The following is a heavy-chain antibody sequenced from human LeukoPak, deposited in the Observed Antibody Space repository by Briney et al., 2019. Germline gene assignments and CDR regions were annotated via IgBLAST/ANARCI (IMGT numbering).Heavy chain of an antibody. J-gene: IGHJ4*02. CDR2: ISSSGSTI. CDR3: VRKDSMTTFDY. CDR1: GFTFSSYE. Sequence: GGSLRLSCAASGFTFSSYEMNWVRQAPGKGLEWVSYISSSGSTIYYADSVKGRFTISRDNAKNSLYLQMNSLRAEDTAVYYCVRKDSMTTFDYWGQGTLVTVSS. D-gene: IGHD4-17*01. V-gene: IGHV3-48*03.